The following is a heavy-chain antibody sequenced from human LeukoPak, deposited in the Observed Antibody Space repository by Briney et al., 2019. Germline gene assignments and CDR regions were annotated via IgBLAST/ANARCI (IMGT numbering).Heavy chain of an antibody. D-gene: IGHD2-21*01. CDR1: GFTFSSYS. J-gene: IGHJ6*03. CDR3: ARDYSAYYYYMDV. CDR2: ISSSSSTI. Sequence: GGSLRLSCAASGFTFSSYSMNWVRQAPGKGLEWVSYISSSSSTIYYADSVKGRFTISRDNAKNSLYLQMNSLRAEDTAVYYCARDYSAYYYYMDVWDKGITVTVSS. V-gene: IGHV3-48*01.